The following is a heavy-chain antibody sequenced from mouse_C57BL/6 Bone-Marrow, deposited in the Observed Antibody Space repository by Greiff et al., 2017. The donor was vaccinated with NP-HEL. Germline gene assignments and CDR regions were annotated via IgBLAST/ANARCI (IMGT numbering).Heavy chain of an antibody. CDR3: ARDALDWYVGV. J-gene: IGHJ1*03. CDR1: GFTFSDFY. Sequence: EVKLVESGGGLVQSGRSLRLSCATSGFTFSDFYMEWVRQAPGKGLEWIAASRNKANDYTTEYSASVKGRFIVSRDTSQSILYLQMNALRAEDTAIYYCARDALDWYVGVWGTGTTVTVSS. V-gene: IGHV7-1*01. CDR2: SRNKANDYTT.